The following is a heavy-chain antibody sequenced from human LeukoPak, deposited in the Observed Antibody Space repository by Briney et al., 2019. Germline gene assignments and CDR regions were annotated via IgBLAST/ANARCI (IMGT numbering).Heavy chain of an antibody. CDR1: GGSISSYY. V-gene: IGHV4-4*07. CDR2: IYTSGST. Sequence: SETLSLTCTVSGGSISSYYWSWIRQPAGKGLEWIGRIYTSGSTNYNPSLKSRVTISVDTSKNQFSLKLSSVTAADTAVYYCAKALPTLSGYYYVANAFDIWGQGTMVTVSS. D-gene: IGHD3-22*01. CDR3: AKALPTLSGYYYVANAFDI. J-gene: IGHJ3*02.